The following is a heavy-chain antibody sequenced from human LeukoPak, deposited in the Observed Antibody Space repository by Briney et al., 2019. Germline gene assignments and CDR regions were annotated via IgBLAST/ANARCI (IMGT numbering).Heavy chain of an antibody. D-gene: IGHD3-10*01. Sequence: PSETLSLTCTVSGGSISSSRYHWGWIRQPPGKGLEWIGSLYYSGNTYYNPSLKSRVTISVDTSKNQFSLKLSSVTAADTAVYYCARRLWFGELFLDYWGQGTLVTVSS. CDR1: GGSISSSRYH. V-gene: IGHV4-39*07. J-gene: IGHJ4*02. CDR3: ARRLWFGELFLDY. CDR2: LYYSGNT.